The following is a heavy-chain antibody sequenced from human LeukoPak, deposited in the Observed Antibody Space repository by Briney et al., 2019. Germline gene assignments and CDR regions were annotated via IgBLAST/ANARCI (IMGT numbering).Heavy chain of an antibody. J-gene: IGHJ4*02. CDR2: IKQDGSEK. CDR1: GFTFSSYW. CDR3: PRSTTVEGGFLFDY. Sequence: LPGGSLSLSCAASGFTFSSYWMSWVRQAPGKGLEWVANIKQDGSEKYYVDSVKGRFTISRDNAKNSLYLQMNSLRAEDTAVYYCPRSTTVEGGFLFDYWGQGTLVTVSS. D-gene: IGHD2/OR15-2a*01. V-gene: IGHV3-7*01.